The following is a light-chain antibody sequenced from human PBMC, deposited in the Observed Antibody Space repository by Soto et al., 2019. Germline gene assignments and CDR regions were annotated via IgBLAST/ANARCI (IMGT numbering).Light chain of an antibody. CDR2: EVI. CDR3: SSYPSTRWV. J-gene: IGLJ3*02. V-gene: IGLV2-14*01. CDR1: SSDITTYNY. Sequence: QSALTQPASVSGSPGQSITISCTAISSDITTYNYVSWYQHHPGKAPKLIIYEVINRPSGVSNRFSGSKSGNTASLTISGLQAGDEADYYCSSYPSTRWVFGGGAKLTVL.